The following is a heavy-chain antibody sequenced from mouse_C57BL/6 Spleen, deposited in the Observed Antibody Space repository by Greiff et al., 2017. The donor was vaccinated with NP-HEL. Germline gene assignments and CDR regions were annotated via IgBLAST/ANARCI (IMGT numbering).Heavy chain of an antibody. J-gene: IGHJ2*01. CDR3: ARPSSFFYFDD. V-gene: IGHV1-34*01. CDR1: GYTFTDYY. CDR2: IYPNNGGN. Sequence: EVQLQQSGPELVKPGASVKMSCKASGYTFTDYYMHWVKQSHGQSLEWIGYIYPNNGGNGYNQKFKGKATLTVDKSSSTAYMELRSLTAEYAAVYYCARPSSFFYFDDWGQGTTLTVSS.